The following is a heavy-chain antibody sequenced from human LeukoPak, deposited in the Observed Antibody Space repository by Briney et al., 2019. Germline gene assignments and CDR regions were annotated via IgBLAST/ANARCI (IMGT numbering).Heavy chain of an antibody. V-gene: IGHV3-53*01. CDR3: ARDGPDVYYDFWSGAFDI. CDR1: GFTVSSNY. CDR2: IYSGGST. J-gene: IGHJ3*02. Sequence: GGSLRLSCAASGFTVSSNYMSWVRQAPGKGLEWVSVIYSGGSTYYADSVKGRFTISRDNSKNTLYLQMNSLRAEDTAVYYCARDGPDVYYDFWSGAFDIWGQGTMVTVSS. D-gene: IGHD3-3*01.